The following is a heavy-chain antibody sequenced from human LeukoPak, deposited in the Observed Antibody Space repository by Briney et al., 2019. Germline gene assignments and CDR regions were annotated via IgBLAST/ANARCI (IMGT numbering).Heavy chain of an antibody. Sequence: GGSLRLSCSVSGFTFSSYWMSWVRQAPGKGLEWVANIKQDGSEKNYVDSVKGRFTISRDNAKNSVYLQMNNVRAEDTAVYYCARDSPMGSYPLDYWAREPWSPSPQ. D-gene: IGHD3-10*01. CDR2: IKQDGSEK. CDR1: GFTFSSYW. V-gene: IGHV3-7*03. J-gene: IGHJ4*02. CDR3: ARDSPMGSYPLDY.